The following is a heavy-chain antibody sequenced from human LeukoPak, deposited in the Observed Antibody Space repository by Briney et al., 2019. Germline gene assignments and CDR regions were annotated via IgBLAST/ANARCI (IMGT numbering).Heavy chain of an antibody. Sequence: SETLSLTCAVYGGTISSTTSYWGWIRQPPGKGLEWIGEFYHGGNTNYNPSLKSRVSISVDKSKNQFSLKVTAVTAADTAVYYCVRNIGGANAFDYWGQGTLVTVSS. CDR1: GGTISSTTSY. CDR2: FYHGGNT. J-gene: IGHJ4*02. V-gene: IGHV4-39*07. CDR3: VRNIGGANAFDY. D-gene: IGHD1-26*01.